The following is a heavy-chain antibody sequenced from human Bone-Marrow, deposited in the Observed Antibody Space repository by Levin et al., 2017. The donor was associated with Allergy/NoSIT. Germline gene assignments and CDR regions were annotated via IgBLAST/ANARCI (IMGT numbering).Heavy chain of an antibody. CDR1: GGSVSSNIAA. D-gene: IGHD3-10*01. V-gene: IGHV6-1*01. CDR3: ARVKWFGDLFGVPNEFDR. CDR2: TYYKSKWYF. Sequence: PSETLSLTCAISGGSVSSNIAAWPWIRQSPSRGLEWLGRTYYKSKWYFDYAVSVKSRLFINSDTSKNQFSLQLISVTPEDTAVYYCARVKWFGDLFGVPNEFDRWGQGTMVTVSS. J-gene: IGHJ3*01.